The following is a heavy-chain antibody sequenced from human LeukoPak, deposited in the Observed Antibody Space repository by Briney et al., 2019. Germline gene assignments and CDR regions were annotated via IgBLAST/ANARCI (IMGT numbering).Heavy chain of an antibody. CDR2: VHLDGRT. Sequence: SETLSLTCGVSGGSIINTNWWTWVRQPPGKGLEWIGEVHLDGRTNYNPSLESRLTMSVDVSENQVSLKLTSVTAADTAVYYCAREGGFYRPLDYSGQGTLVTVSS. D-gene: IGHD3-3*01. V-gene: IGHV4-4*02. CDR3: AREGGFYRPLDY. J-gene: IGHJ4*02. CDR1: GGSIINTNW.